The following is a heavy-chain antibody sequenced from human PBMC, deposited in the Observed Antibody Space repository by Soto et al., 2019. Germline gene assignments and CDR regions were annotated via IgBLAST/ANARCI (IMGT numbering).Heavy chain of an antibody. CDR3: ARIPVATYRINWLDP. Sequence: SETLSLTCTVSGGSVSSGDYYWSWIRQPPGKGLEWIGYIYYSGSTNYNPSLKSRVSISLDTSKNQFSLRLTSVTAADTAVYYCARIPVATYRINWLDPWGQGTMVTVYS. CDR2: IYYSGST. J-gene: IGHJ5*02. V-gene: IGHV4-61*08. D-gene: IGHD5-12*01. CDR1: GGSVSSGDYY.